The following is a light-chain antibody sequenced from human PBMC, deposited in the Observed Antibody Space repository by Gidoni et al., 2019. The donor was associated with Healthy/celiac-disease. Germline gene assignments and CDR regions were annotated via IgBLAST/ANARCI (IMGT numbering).Light chain of an antibody. V-gene: IGLV2-14*03. CDR3: SSYTSSSTVWV. CDR2: DVS. CDR1: SSDVGGYNY. Sequence: QSALTQPASVSGSPGQSITISCTGTSSDVGGYNYVSWYQQQPGKAPKLMIYDVSNRPSGVSNRFSGSKSGNTASLTISGLQAEDEADYYCSSYTSSSTVWVFGGGTKLTVL. J-gene: IGLJ3*02.